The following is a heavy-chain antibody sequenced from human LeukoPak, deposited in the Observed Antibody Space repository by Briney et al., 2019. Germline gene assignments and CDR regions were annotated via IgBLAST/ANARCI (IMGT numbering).Heavy chain of an antibody. J-gene: IGHJ4*02. CDR2: IWYDGSNK. D-gene: IGHD2-2*01. V-gene: IGHV3-30*02. CDR3: AKDVERIVVVPAADFRD. Sequence: PGGSLRLSHAPSGFTFNRYSLHWVGQAPARGLAWVAFIWYDGSNKYYADSVKGRFTISRDNSKNTLYLQMNSLRAEDTAVYYCAKDVERIVVVPAADFRDWGQGTLVTVSS. CDR1: GFTFNRYS.